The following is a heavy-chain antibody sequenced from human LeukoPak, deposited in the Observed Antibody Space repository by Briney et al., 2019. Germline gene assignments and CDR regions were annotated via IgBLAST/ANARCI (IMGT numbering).Heavy chain of an antibody. J-gene: IGHJ6*03. V-gene: IGHV3-74*01. CDR2: INSDGSST. CDR3: ASGRGFYYYYYMDV. D-gene: IGHD3-10*01. Sequence: GGSLRLSCAASGFTFSSYWMHWVRQAPGKGLVWVSRINSDGSSTSYADSVKGRFTISRDNAKNTLYLQMNSLRAEDTAVYYCASGRGFYYYYYMDVWGKGTTVTVSS. CDR1: GFTFSSYW.